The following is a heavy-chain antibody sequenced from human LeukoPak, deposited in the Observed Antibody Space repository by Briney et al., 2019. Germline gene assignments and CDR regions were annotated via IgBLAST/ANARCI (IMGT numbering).Heavy chain of an antibody. Sequence: ASGKVSCKASGYTFTGYYMHWVRQAPGQGREWMGWINPNSGGTNYAQKFQGRVTMTRDTSISTAYMELSRLRSDDTAVYYCARGSSPYIVVDPFDPWGQGTLVTVSS. V-gene: IGHV1-2*02. J-gene: IGHJ5*02. CDR1: GYTFTGYY. CDR3: ARGSSPYIVVDPFDP. CDR2: INPNSGGT. D-gene: IGHD2-15*01.